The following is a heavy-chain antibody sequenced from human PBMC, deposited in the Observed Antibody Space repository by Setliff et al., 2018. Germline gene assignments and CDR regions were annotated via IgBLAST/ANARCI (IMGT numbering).Heavy chain of an antibody. CDR3: ARIAYGSGSYYFDY. CDR1: GASISSYY. V-gene: IGHV4-4*08. CDR2: IYTSGTT. D-gene: IGHD3-10*01. Sequence: SETLSLTCSVSGASISSYYWSWIRQPPGKGLEWIGYIYTSGTTKYNPSLKSRVTISIDTSKSQFSLNLSSVTAADTAVYYCARIAYGSGSYYFDYWGQGTLVTVSS. J-gene: IGHJ4*02.